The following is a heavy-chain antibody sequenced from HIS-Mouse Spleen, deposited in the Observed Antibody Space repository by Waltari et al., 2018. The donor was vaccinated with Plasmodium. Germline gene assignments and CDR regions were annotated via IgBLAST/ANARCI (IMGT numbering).Heavy chain of an antibody. J-gene: IGHJ4*02. CDR3: ARVGDFWSGYCNDY. CDR1: GFTFGRYW. Sequence: VQLVESGGGLVQSGGSLRLSCAVTGFTFGRYWMHWVRQAPGKELVWVSSINGDGSSTSYADSVKGRFTISRDNAKNTLYLQMNSLRAEDTAVYYCARVGDFWSGYCNDYWGQGTLVTVSS. V-gene: IGHV3-74*01. D-gene: IGHD3-3*01. CDR2: INGDGSST.